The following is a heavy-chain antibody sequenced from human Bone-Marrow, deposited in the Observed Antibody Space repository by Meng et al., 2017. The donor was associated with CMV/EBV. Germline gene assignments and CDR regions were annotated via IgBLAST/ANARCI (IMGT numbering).Heavy chain of an antibody. J-gene: IGHJ4*02. CDR2: IYSGGSST. V-gene: IGHV3-23*03. D-gene: IGHD1-7*01. CDR3: AKDLADWNYGGFDY. CDR1: GFTFSSYA. Sequence: GSSLKISCAASGFTFSSYAMSWVRQAPGKGLEWVSVIYSGGSSTYYADSVKGRFTISRDNSKNTLYLQMNSLRAEDTAVYYCAKDLADWNYGGFDYWGQGTRVTGSS.